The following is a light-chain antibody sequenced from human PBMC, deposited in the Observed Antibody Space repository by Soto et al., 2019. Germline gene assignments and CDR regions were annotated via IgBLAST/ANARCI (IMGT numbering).Light chain of an antibody. V-gene: IGKV1-5*01. CDR1: QSISSW. CDR3: QQYNSSYT. Sequence: DIQMTQSPSTLSASVGDRVTITCRASQSISSWLAWYQQKPGKAPKLLIYDASSLESGVPSRFSGSGSGTEFTLTISSLQPEDFATYYCQQYNSSYTFGQGTKLEIK. J-gene: IGKJ2*01. CDR2: DAS.